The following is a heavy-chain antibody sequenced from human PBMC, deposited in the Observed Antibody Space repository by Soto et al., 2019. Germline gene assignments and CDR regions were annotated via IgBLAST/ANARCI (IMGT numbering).Heavy chain of an antibody. J-gene: IGHJ4*02. CDR2: IRGGGDGT. V-gene: IGHV3-23*01. Sequence: EVQLLESGGGLVQPGGSLRLSCEASGFTFSHFAMSWVRQAPGKGLGWVSAIRGGGDGTYYAESVKGRFTIARDNSKNTLYLQMNSLRAEDTAVYYCVQVGGIAAARATLGVDCWGQGTLVTVSS. CDR3: VQVGGIAAARATLGVDC. D-gene: IGHD6-13*01. CDR1: GFTFSHFA.